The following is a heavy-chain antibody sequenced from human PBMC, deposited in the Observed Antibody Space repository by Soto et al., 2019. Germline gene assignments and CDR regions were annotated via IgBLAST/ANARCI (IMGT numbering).Heavy chain of an antibody. J-gene: IGHJ4*02. CDR1: GGSVNNNAFS. D-gene: IGHD6-13*01. CDR2: IYYSGST. V-gene: IGHV4-61*08. Sequence: PSETLSLTCTVSGGSVNNNAFSWTWIRQHPGKGPECIGHIYYSGSTNYNPSLKSRVTISVDTSKNQFSLKLSSVTAADTAVYYCARGTSSSWSVHFDYWGQGTLVTVSS. CDR3: ARGTSSSWSVHFDY.